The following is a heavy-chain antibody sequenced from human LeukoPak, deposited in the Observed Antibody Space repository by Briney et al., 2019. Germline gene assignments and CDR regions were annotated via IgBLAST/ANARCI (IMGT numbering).Heavy chain of an antibody. Sequence: SETLSLTCPVSGGSISSYYWSWIRQPPGKGLEWIGYIYYSGSTNYNPSLKSRVTISVDTSKNQFSLKLSSVTAADTAVYYCARGIARVDYWGQGTLVTVSS. D-gene: IGHD2-15*01. V-gene: IGHV4-59*01. J-gene: IGHJ4*02. CDR2: IYYSGST. CDR3: ARGIARVDY. CDR1: GGSISSYY.